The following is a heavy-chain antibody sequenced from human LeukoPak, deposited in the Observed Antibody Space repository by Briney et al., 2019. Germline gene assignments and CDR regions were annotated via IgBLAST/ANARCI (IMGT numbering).Heavy chain of an antibody. CDR3: AKAAGIFGVVSLFDY. CDR1: GFTFDIYA. Sequence: GGSLRLSCAASGFTFDIYAMQWVRQAPSKGLEWVAVISYDGTTKYYADSVKGRFTISRDNSKNTLYLQMNSLRAEDTAVYYCAKAAGIFGVVSLFDYWGQGTLVTVSS. J-gene: IGHJ4*02. CDR2: ISYDGTTK. D-gene: IGHD3-3*01. V-gene: IGHV3-30*04.